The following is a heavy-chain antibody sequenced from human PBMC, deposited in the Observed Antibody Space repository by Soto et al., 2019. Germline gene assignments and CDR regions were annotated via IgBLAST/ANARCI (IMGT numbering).Heavy chain of an antibody. CDR2: MNPNSGNT. Sequence: QVQLVQSGAEVKKPGASVKVSCKASGYTFTSYDINWVRQATGQGLEWMGWMNPNSGNTGYAQKFQGRVTMTRNTSISTDYMELSSLRSEDTAVYYCARDLAAADENWFDPWGHGTLVTVSS. V-gene: IGHV1-8*01. CDR1: GYTFTSYD. D-gene: IGHD6-13*01. J-gene: IGHJ5*02. CDR3: ARDLAAADENWFDP.